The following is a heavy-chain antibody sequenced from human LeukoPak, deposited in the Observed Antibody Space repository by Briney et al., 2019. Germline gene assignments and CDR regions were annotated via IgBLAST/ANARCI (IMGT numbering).Heavy chain of an antibody. D-gene: IGHD1-26*01. CDR3: ARQIVGATYFDY. CDR1: GGSFSGYY. Sequence: SETLSLTCAVYGGSFSGYYWSWIRQPPGKGLEWIGSIHYSGSTYYNPSLKSRVTISVDTSKNQFSLKVRSVTAADTAVYYCARQIVGATYFDYWGQGTLVTVSS. V-gene: IGHV4-34*01. CDR2: IHYSGST. J-gene: IGHJ4*02.